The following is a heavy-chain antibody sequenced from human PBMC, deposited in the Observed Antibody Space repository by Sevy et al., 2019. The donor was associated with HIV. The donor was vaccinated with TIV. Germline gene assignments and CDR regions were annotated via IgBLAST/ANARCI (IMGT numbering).Heavy chain of an antibody. CDR3: AKDHTYYYDSSGYYDY. V-gene: IGHV3-23*01. CDR1: GFTFSSYA. D-gene: IGHD3-22*01. CDR2: ISGSGGST. Sequence: GGSLRLSCAASGFTFSSYAMSWVRQAPGKGLEWVSAISGSGGSTYYADSVKGRFTISRDNSKNTLYLQMNSLRAEDTAVYYCAKDHTYYYDSSGYYDYWGQGTLVTVSS. J-gene: IGHJ4*02.